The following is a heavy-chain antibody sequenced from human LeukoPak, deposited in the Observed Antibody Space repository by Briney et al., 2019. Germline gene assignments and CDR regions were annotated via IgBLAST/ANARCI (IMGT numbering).Heavy chain of an antibody. CDR2: IKSDGSLT. CDR3: TREIAVVPAASLGY. Sequence: PGGSLRLSCAASGFTFSSYWMHWVRPAPGKGLVWVSCIKSDGSLTNYADSVRGRFTISRDDAKNTLYLQMNSLRAEDTAVYYCTREIAVVPAASLGYWGQGTLVTVSS. CDR1: GFTFSSYW. V-gene: IGHV3-74*01. D-gene: IGHD2-2*01. J-gene: IGHJ4*02.